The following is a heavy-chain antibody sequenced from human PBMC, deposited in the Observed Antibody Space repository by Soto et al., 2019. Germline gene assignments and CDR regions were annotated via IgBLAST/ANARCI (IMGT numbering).Heavy chain of an antibody. V-gene: IGHV4-31*03. CDR1: GGSISSSYY. CDR3: AKDKVHCSSTSCHNWFDP. CDR2: IYYSGST. D-gene: IGHD2-2*01. J-gene: IGHJ5*02. Sequence: PSETLSLTCTVSGGSISSSYYWGWIRQPPGKGLEWIGYIYYSGSTYYNPSLKSRVTISVDTSKNQFSLKLSSVTAADTAVYYCAKDKVHCSSTSCHNWFDPWGQGTLVTVSS.